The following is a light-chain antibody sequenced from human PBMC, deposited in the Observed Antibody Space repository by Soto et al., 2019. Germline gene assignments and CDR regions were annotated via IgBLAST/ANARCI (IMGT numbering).Light chain of an antibody. J-gene: IGKJ5*01. V-gene: IGKV3-20*01. CDR1: QSVSSGY. Sequence: EIVLTQSPGTLSLSPGERATLSCRASQSVSSGYLAWYQQKPGQAPRLLIYGTSSRATGIGDRFSGSGSGTDFSLTISRLEPEDFGVYYCQQYVSLITFGHGTRLEIK. CDR3: QQYVSLIT. CDR2: GTS.